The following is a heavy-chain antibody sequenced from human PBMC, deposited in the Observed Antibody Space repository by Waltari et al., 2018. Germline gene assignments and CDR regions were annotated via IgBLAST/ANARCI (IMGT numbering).Heavy chain of an antibody. J-gene: IGHJ6*02. D-gene: IGHD5-12*01. CDR1: GYSFTSHW. Sequence: EVQLVQSGSEVKKPGESLQISCQGSGYSFTSHWLGWVRQRPGKGLEWMGIIYPGDSDTIYSPSFQGQVTISADKSISTAYLQWSSLKASDTAMYYCARQEMATMHYGMDVWGQGTTVTVSS. CDR3: ARQEMATMHYGMDV. CDR2: IYPGDSDT. V-gene: IGHV5-51*01.